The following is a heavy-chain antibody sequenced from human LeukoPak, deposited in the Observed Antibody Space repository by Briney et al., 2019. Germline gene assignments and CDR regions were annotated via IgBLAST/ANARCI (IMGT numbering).Heavy chain of an antibody. CDR3: AKDARMIQGPTGLY. CDR2: ISSLGGDT. CDR1: GFTFSSYA. J-gene: IGHJ4*02. Sequence: GGSLRLPCAASGFTFSSYAMSWVRQAPGKGLEWVSTISSLGGDTYYADSVKGRFTISRDNSKNMLYLQMISLRVEDTAVYYCAKDARMIQGPTGLYWGQGTLVTVSS. V-gene: IGHV3-23*01. D-gene: IGHD3-16*01.